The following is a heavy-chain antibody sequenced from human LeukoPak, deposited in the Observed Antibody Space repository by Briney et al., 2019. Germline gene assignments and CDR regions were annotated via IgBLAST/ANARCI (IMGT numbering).Heavy chain of an antibody. Sequence: SETLSLTCTVSGGSISSYYWSWIRQPPGKGLEWIGYIYYSGSTNYNPSLKSRVTISVDTSKNQFSLKLSSVTAADMAVYYCARTYGSGSYDYWGQGTLVTVSS. CDR1: GGSISSYY. J-gene: IGHJ4*02. CDR3: ARTYGSGSYDY. V-gene: IGHV4-59*01. D-gene: IGHD3-10*01. CDR2: IYYSGST.